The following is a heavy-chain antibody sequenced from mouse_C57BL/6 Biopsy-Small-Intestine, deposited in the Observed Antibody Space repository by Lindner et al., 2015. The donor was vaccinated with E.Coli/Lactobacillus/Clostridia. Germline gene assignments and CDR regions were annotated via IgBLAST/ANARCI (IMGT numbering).Heavy chain of an antibody. CDR2: FNPGGTGT. CDR3: ARSHQKGLEH. CDR1: GYTFTSYY. D-gene: IGHD3-3*01. J-gene: IGHJ4*01. Sequence: SVKVSCKASGYTFTSYYIHWVRQAPGQGLERMGIFNPGGTGTRYAQKFQGRITMTRDTSTSTVFMELSSLTSDDTAVYYCARSHQKGLEHWGQGTLVTVSS. V-gene: IGHV1S61*01.